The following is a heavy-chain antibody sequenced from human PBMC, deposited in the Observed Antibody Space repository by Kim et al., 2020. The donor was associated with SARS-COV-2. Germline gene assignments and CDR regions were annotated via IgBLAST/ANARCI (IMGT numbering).Heavy chain of an antibody. CDR3: AKKLDSNDYHFDY. CDR2: IYHSGST. Sequence: SETLSLTCTVSGGSITSSNWWTWVRQSPGKGLEWIGEIYHSGSTTYNPSLQSRVTISVDRSKNQFSLSLYSVTAADTAVYYCAKKLDSNDYHFDYWGQGALVTVSS. J-gene: IGHJ4*02. CDR1: GGSITSSNW. D-gene: IGHD4-4*01. V-gene: IGHV4-4*02.